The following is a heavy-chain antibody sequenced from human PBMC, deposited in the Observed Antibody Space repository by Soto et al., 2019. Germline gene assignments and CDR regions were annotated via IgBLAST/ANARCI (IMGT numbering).Heavy chain of an antibody. D-gene: IGHD3-10*01. CDR3: ARDRLGFGDLDS. V-gene: IGHV3-23*04. Sequence: EVHLAESGGRLVQPGGSLRLSCAASGFTFNNHAMTWVRQAPGKGLGWVATVSSGGGATYYADSVKGRFTVSRANSKNTVSLHMDSLGADDTARYYCARDRLGFGDLDSWGPGTLLTVSS. CDR1: GFTFNNHA. J-gene: IGHJ4*02. CDR2: VSSGGGAT.